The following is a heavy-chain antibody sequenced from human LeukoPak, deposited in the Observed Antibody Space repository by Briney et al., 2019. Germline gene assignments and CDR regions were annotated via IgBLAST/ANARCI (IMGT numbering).Heavy chain of an antibody. CDR1: GYSFASYW. Sequence: GESLKISCKGSGYSFASYWIGWVRQMPGKGLEWMGIIYPDDSDTRYSPSFQGQVTISVDKSIRAAYLQWSSLKASDTAMYYCARLYKLTTLDYWGQGTQVTVSS. CDR3: ARLYKLTTLDY. D-gene: IGHD4-17*01. CDR2: IYPDDSDT. V-gene: IGHV5-51*01. J-gene: IGHJ4*02.